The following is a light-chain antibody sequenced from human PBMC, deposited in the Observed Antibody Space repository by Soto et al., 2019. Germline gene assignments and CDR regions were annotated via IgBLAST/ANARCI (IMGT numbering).Light chain of an antibody. CDR3: CSYTRTSNHYF. Sequence: QSVLTQPASVSGSPGKSITLSCTGTSSDIGGYDYVSWYQQRPGKAPKLMLYEVRYRPSGVSNRFSGSKSGNTASLTISGLQAEDEAVYHCCSYTRTSNHYFFGSGTKVTVL. CDR2: EVR. J-gene: IGLJ1*01. CDR1: SSDIGGYDY. V-gene: IGLV2-14*01.